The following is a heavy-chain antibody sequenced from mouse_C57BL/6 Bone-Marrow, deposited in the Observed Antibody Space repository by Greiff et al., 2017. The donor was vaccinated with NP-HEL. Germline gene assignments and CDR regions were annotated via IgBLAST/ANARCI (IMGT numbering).Heavy chain of an antibody. Sequence: EVKLVESGGGLVQPGGSLKLSCAASGFTFSDYYMYWVRQTPEKRLEWVAYISNGGGSTYYPDTVKGRFTISRDNAKNTLYLQMSRLKSEDTAMYYCARLRWFDWYFDVWGTGTTVTVSS. CDR3: ARLRWFDWYFDV. V-gene: IGHV5-12*01. CDR1: GFTFSDYY. D-gene: IGHD2-2*01. CDR2: ISNGGGST. J-gene: IGHJ1*03.